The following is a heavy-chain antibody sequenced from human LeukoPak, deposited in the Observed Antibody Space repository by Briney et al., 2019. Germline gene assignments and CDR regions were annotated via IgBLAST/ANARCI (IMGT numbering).Heavy chain of an antibody. J-gene: IGHJ3*02. CDR3: ARVAFLFAFDI. CDR1: GGSISSSSYY. CDR2: IYTSGST. Sequence: SETLSLTCTVSGGSISSSSYYWSWIRQPAGKGLEWIGRIYTSGSTNYNPSLKSRVTISVDTSKNQFSLKLSSVTAADTAVYYCARVAFLFAFDIWGQGTMVTVSS. V-gene: IGHV4-61*02.